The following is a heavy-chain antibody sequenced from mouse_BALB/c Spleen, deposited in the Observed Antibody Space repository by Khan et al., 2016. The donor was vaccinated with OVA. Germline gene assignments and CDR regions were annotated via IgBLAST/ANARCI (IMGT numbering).Heavy chain of an antibody. CDR3: APAGTGDYFDY. Sequence: VQLKGSGAELVKPGASVKLSCTASGFNIKDTHMHWVKQRPEQGLEWIGRIDPANDNSKYDPRFQGKATITADTSSNTAYLHLSSLTSEDTAVYYCAPAGTGDYFDYWGQGTTLTVSS. V-gene: IGHV14-3*02. J-gene: IGHJ2*01. CDR2: IDPANDNS. CDR1: GFNIKDTH. D-gene: IGHD4-1*01.